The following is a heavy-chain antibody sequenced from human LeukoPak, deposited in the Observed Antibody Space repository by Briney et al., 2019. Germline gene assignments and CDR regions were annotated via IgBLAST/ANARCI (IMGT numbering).Heavy chain of an antibody. D-gene: IGHD2-2*01. CDR1: GFTFSSYW. CDR3: AREESRNSNDM. CDR2: IKQDGSEK. Sequence: PGGSLRLSCAVSGFTFSSYWMSWYRQAPGKGLEWVANIKQDGSEKYYVDSVKGRFTISRDNAKNSLNLQMNCLRTEDTAVYYCAREESRNSNDMWGQGTMVTVSP. J-gene: IGHJ3*02. V-gene: IGHV3-7*01.